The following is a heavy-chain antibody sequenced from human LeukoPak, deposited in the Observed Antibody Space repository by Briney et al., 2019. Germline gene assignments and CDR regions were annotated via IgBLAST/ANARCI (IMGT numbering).Heavy chain of an antibody. CDR2: ISGSGGST. CDR3: AKGDPDIVVVVAATQVDY. J-gene: IGHJ4*02. D-gene: IGHD2-15*01. Sequence: GGSLRLSCAASRFTFSSYAMSWVRQAPGKGLEWVSAISGSGGSTYYADSVKGRFTISRDNSKNTLYLQMNSLRAEDTAVYYCAKGDPDIVVVVAATQVDYWGQGTLVTVSS. CDR1: RFTFSSYA. V-gene: IGHV3-23*01.